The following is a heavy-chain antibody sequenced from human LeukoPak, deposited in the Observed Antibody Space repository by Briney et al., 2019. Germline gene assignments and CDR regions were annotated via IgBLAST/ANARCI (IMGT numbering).Heavy chain of an antibody. Sequence: GGSLRLSCAASGFTFSSYEMNWVRQAPGKGLEWVSYISSSGSTIYYADSVKGRFTISRDNAKNSLYLQMYSLRAEDTAVYYCARGQYSSSWFGYWGQGTLVTVSS. J-gene: IGHJ4*02. CDR2: ISSSGSTI. CDR1: GFTFSSYE. V-gene: IGHV3-48*03. D-gene: IGHD6-13*01. CDR3: ARGQYSSSWFGY.